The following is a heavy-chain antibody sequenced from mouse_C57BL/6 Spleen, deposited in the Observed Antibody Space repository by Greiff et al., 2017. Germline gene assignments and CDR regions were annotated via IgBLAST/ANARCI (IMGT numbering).Heavy chain of an antibody. CDR2: IRLKSDNYAT. V-gene: IGHV6-3*01. CDR1: GFTFSNYW. J-gene: IGHJ1*03. D-gene: IGHD1-1*01. CDR3: TGGGVVDHWYFDV. Sequence: EVQLEESGGGLVQPGGSMKLSCVASGFTFSNYWMNWVRQSPEKGLEWVAQIRLKSDNYATHYAESVKGRFTISRDDSKSSVYLQMNNLRAEDTGIYYGTGGGVVDHWYFDVWGTGTTVTVSS.